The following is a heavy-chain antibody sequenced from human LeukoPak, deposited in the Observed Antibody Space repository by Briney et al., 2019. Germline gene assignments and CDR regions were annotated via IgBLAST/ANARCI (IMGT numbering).Heavy chain of an antibody. D-gene: IGHD2-2*01. J-gene: IGHJ6*03. CDR1: GGSISSYY. CDR2: IYYSGST. Sequence: PSETLSLTCTVSGGSISSYYWSWIRQPPGKGLEWIGYIYYSGSTNYNPSLKSRVTISVDTSKNQFSLKLSSVTAADTAVYYCARGKVPAAIYYYYYVDVWGKGTTVTVSS. V-gene: IGHV4-59*01. CDR3: ARGKVPAAIYYYYYVDV.